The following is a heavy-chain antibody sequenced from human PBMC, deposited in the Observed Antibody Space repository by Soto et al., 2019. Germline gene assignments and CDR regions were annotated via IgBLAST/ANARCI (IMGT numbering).Heavy chain of an antibody. CDR2: IYYSGST. CDR3: ARLSLGGEEYYYYGMDV. D-gene: IGHD3-16*01. CDR1: GGSISSSSYY. V-gene: IGHV4-39*01. J-gene: IGHJ6*02. Sequence: SETLSLTCTVSGGSISSSSYYWGWIRQPPGKGLEWIGSIYYSGSTYYNPSLKSRVTISVDTSNNQFSLKLSSVTAADTAVYYCARLSLGGEEYYYYGMDVWGQGTTVTVSS.